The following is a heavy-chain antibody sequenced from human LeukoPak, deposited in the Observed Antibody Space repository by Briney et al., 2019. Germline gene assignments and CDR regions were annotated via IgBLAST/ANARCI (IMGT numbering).Heavy chain of an antibody. CDR3: ARAEIYYDSSGYYFY. Sequence: ASVKVSCKASGYTFTGYYMHWVRQAPGQGLEWRGRINPNSGGTNYAQKFQGRVTMTRDTSISTAYMELSRLRSDDTAVYYCARAEIYYDSSGYYFYWGQGTLVTVSS. V-gene: IGHV1-2*06. CDR1: GYTFTGYY. D-gene: IGHD3-22*01. CDR2: INPNSGGT. J-gene: IGHJ4*02.